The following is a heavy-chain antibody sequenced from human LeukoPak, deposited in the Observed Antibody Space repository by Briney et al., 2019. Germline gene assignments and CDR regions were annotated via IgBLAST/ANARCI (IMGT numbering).Heavy chain of an antibody. D-gene: IGHD5-12*01. CDR2: ISNSGDTI. Sequence: GGSLRLSCAASGFTFSSYSMNWVRQAPGQGLEWVSYISNSGDTIYYADSVKGRFTISRDNAKNSLYLQMNSLRDEDTAVYYFARDPAYDGYYFDYWGEGTLVTVSS. CDR1: GFTFSSYS. J-gene: IGHJ4*02. CDR3: ARDPAYDGYYFDY. V-gene: IGHV3-48*02.